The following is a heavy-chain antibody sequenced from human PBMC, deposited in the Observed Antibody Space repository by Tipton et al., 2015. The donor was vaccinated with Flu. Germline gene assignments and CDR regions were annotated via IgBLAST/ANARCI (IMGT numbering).Heavy chain of an antibody. Sequence: TLSLTCTVSGGSISSDSYYWSWIRQPAGKGLEWIGRIYTSGSTNYNPSLKSRVTISLDTSKNQFSLKLSSVTAADTAVYYCARVDIQGIAAAKWVWFDPWGQGTLVTVSS. V-gene: IGHV4-61*02. CDR3: ARVDIQGIAAAKWVWFDP. CDR2: IYTSGST. J-gene: IGHJ5*02. CDR1: GGSISSDSYY. D-gene: IGHD6-13*01.